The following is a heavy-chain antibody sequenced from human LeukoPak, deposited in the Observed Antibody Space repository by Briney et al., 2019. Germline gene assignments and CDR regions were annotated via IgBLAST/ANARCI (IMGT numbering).Heavy chain of an antibody. D-gene: IGHD2-2*02. J-gene: IGHJ3*02. CDR2: ISSSSSYI. CDR1: GFTFSSYS. Sequence: GGSLRLSCAASGFTFSSYSMNWVRQAPGKGLEWVSSISSSSSYIYYADSVKGRFTISRDNAKNSLYLQMNSLRAEDTAVYYCARVGLTEAVPAAIGAFDIWGQGTMVTVSS. CDR3: ARVGLTEAVPAAIGAFDI. V-gene: IGHV3-21*01.